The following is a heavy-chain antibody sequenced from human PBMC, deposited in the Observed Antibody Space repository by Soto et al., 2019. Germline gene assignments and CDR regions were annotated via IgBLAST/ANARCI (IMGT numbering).Heavy chain of an antibody. CDR1: GSSFANYW. Sequence: GASLKISCKGSGSSFANYWIGWGRQMPGKGREWMGIIYPGDSDTRYSPSFQGQLTTSADKSISTAYLQWSSLKASDTAMYYCARRGSLYCISTSCPRPNCYFGMDVWGQGTTVTVSS. CDR2: IYPGDSDT. CDR3: ARRGSLYCISTSCPRPNCYFGMDV. D-gene: IGHD2-2*01. V-gene: IGHV5-51*01. J-gene: IGHJ6*02.